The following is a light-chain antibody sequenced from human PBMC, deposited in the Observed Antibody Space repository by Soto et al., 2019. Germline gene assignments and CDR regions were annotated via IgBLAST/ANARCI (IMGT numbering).Light chain of an antibody. CDR3: ETWETNTRV. Sequence: QTVVTQSSSASASLGSSVKLTCTLSSGHSSYIIAWPQQQPGKAPRYLMNLEGSGAYNKGSGVPDRFSGSSSGADRYLTISNHQFEDEADYYCETWETNTRVFGGGTKLTVL. CDR1: SGHSSYI. J-gene: IGLJ2*01. V-gene: IGLV4-60*02. CDR2: LEGSGAY.